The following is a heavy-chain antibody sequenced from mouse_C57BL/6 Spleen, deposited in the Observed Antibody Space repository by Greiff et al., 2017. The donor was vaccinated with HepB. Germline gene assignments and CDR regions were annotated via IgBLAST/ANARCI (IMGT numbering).Heavy chain of an antibody. CDR1: GYTFTDYD. D-gene: IGHD5-1*01. CDR3: TRDRSTYYAMDD. CDR2: IDPETGGT. V-gene: IGHV1-15*01. Sequence: VQLQQSGAELVRPGASVTLSCKASGYTFTDYDMHWVKQTPVQGLEWIGAIDPETGGTAYNQKFKGKAILTADKSSSTAYMELRSLTSEDSAVYYCTRDRSTYYAMDDWGQGTSVTVSS. J-gene: IGHJ4*01.